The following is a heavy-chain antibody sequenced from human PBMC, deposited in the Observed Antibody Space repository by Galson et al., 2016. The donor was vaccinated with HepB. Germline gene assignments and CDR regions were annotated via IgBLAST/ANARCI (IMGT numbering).Heavy chain of an antibody. CDR1: GFSFSNYG. CDR3: ARDDDWWARRSAMDV. J-gene: IGHJ6*02. CDR2: INNIGSHI. Sequence: SLRLSCAASGFSFSNYGMNWVRQAPGRGLEWVSHINNIGSHIYHAESVKGRLTISRGNAKNSLYLQMNSLRVEDTAIYYCARDDDWWARRSAMDVWGQGTKVTVAS. D-gene: IGHD2-8*02. V-gene: IGHV3-21*01.